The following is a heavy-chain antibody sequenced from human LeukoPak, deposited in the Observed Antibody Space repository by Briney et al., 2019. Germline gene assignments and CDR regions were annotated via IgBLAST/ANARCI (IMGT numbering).Heavy chain of an antibody. J-gene: IGHJ4*02. CDR2: INESGSP. CDR1: WGSFSGAY. D-gene: IGHD6-19*01. Sequence: SETLSLTCTLDWGSFSGAYWGCIRQPPGSGLKWIGEINESGSPHYNPALKSRVTISVDTSKNQFSLKLSSVTAADTAVYYCARPVSGSSGWYYNYWGQGTLVTVSS. CDR3: ARPVSGSSGWYYNY. V-gene: IGHV4-34*01.